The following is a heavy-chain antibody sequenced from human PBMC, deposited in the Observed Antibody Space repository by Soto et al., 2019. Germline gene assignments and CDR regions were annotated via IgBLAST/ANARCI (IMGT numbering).Heavy chain of an antibody. CDR1: GYTFTSYG. V-gene: IGHV1-18*01. D-gene: IGHD6-13*01. Sequence: QVQLVQSGAEVKKPGASVKVSCKASGYTFTSYGISWVRQAPGQGLEWMGWISAYNGNTNYAQKLQGRVTMTTDTSTSTAYTELRSLRSDDTAVYYCARDPRIAAAGPGWFDPWGQGTLVTVSS. J-gene: IGHJ5*02. CDR3: ARDPRIAAAGPGWFDP. CDR2: ISAYNGNT.